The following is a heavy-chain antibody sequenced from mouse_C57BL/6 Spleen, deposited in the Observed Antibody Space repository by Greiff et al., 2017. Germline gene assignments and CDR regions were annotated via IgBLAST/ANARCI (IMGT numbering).Heavy chain of an antibody. V-gene: IGHV1-78*01. CDR1: GYTFTDHT. D-gene: IGHD1-1*01. CDR2: IYPRDGST. J-gene: IGHJ1*03. Sequence: VQLQQSDAELVKPGASVKISCKVSGYTFTDHTIHWMKQRPEQGLEWIGYIYPRDGSTKYNEKFKGKATLTADKSSSTAYMQLNSLTSEDSAVYFCASGYYYGSSYWYFDVWGTGTTVTVSS. CDR3: ASGYYYGSSYWYFDV.